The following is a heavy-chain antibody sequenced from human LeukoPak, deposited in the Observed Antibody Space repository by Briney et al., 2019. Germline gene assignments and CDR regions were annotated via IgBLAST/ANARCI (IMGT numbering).Heavy chain of an antibody. CDR1: GFTVSSNY. CDR2: IYSGGST. D-gene: IGHD3-10*01. V-gene: IGHV3-53*01. Sequence: PGGSLRLSCAASGFTVSSNYMSWVRQAPGKGLEWVSVIYSGGSTYYADSVKGRFTISRDNSKNTLYLQMNSLRAEDTAVYYCTREDSTAVYGSGSYYTPIFDYWGQGTLVTVSS. CDR3: TREDSTAVYGSGSYYTPIFDY. J-gene: IGHJ4*02.